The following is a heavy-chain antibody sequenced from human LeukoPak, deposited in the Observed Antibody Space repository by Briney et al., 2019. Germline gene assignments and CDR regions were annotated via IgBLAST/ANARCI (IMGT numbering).Heavy chain of an antibody. D-gene: IGHD6-19*01. J-gene: IGHJ3*02. Sequence: SETLSLTCTVSGGSISTYYWSWVRQPPGKGLGWLGYISYSGSTTYRPSLKSRVTISLDTSKNQFSLRLSSLTAADTAVYYCARAFSAWPHAFDIWGQGTMVTVSS. CDR1: GGSISTYY. CDR3: ARAFSAWPHAFDI. CDR2: ISYSGST. V-gene: IGHV4-59*01.